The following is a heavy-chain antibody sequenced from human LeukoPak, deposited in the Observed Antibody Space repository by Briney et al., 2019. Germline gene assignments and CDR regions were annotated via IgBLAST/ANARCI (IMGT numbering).Heavy chain of an antibody. Sequence: EASVKVSCKASGGTFSSYAISWVRQAPGQGLEWMGRIIPIFGTANYAQKFQGRVTITTDESTSTANMELSSLRSEDTAVYYCARGAVMALWFDPWGQGTLVTVSS. CDR1: GGTFSSYA. J-gene: IGHJ5*02. D-gene: IGHD3-16*01. CDR3: ARGAVMALWFDP. V-gene: IGHV1-69*05. CDR2: IIPIFGTA.